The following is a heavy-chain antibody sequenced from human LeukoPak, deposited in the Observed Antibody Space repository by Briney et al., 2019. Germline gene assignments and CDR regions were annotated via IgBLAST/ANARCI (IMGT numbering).Heavy chain of an antibody. D-gene: IGHD6-13*01. CDR3: ARGYSSSWYPYYYYYGMDV. J-gene: IGHJ6*04. V-gene: IGHV6-1*01. CDR1: GDSVSSNSAA. Sequence: SQTLSLTCAISGDSVSSNSAAWNWIRQSPSRGLEWLGRTYYRSKWYNDYAVSVKSRVTINPDTSKYQFSLQLNSVTPEDTAVYYCARGYSSSWYPYYYYYGMDVWGKGTTVTVSS. CDR2: TYYRSKWYN.